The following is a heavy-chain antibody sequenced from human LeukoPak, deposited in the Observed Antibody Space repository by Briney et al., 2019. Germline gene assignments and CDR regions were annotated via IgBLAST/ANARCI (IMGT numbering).Heavy chain of an antibody. J-gene: IGHJ4*02. Sequence: PGRSLRLSCAASGFTFSSYAMHWVRQAPGKGLEWVAVISYDGSNKYYADSVKGRFTISRDNSKNTLYLQMNSLRAEDTAVYYCASPRARWLQPYYFDYWGQGTLVTVSS. CDR1: GFTFSSYA. CDR3: ASPRARWLQPYYFDY. V-gene: IGHV3-30*01. D-gene: IGHD5-24*01. CDR2: ISYDGSNK.